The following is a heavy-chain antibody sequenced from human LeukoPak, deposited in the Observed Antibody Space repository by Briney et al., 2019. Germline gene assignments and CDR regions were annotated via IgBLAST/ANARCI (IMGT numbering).Heavy chain of an antibody. CDR2: ISAYNGNT. CDR3: ARDRHDYGGPTKWFDP. D-gene: IGHD4-17*01. V-gene: IGHV1-18*04. J-gene: IGHJ5*02. Sequence: ASVKVSCKASGYTFTSYYMHWVRQAPGQGLEWMGWISAYNGNTNYAQKLQGRVTMTTDTSTSTAYMELRSLRSDDTAVYYCARDRHDYGGPTKWFDPWGQGTLVTVSS. CDR1: GYTFTSYY.